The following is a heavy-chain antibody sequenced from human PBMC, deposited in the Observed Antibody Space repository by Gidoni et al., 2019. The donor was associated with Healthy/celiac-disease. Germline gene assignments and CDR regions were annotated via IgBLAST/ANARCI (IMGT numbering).Heavy chain of an antibody. V-gene: IGHV4-39*02. D-gene: IGHD6-13*01. J-gene: IGHJ5*02. CDR3: AREAAGYDSSSWFRQQLWFDP. Sequence: QLQLQESGPGLVKPSETLSLTCTVSGGSLSSSSYYWGWIRQPPGKGLEWIGSIYYSGRTYYNPSLKSRVTISVDTSKNQFSLKLSSVTAADTAVYYCAREAAGYDSSSWFRQQLWFDPWGQGTLVTVSS. CDR2: IYYSGRT. CDR1: GGSLSSSSYY.